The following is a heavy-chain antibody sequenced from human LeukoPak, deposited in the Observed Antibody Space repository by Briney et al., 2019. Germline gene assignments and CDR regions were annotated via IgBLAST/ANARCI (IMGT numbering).Heavy chain of an antibody. CDR2: ISWNSGSI. J-gene: IGHJ4*02. V-gene: IGHV3-9*01. Sequence: PGGSLRLSCAASGFTFDDYAMHWVRQAPGKGLEWVSGISWNSGSIGYADSVKGRFTISRDNAKNSLYLQMNSLRAEDTALYYCAKFGEIRAFDYWGQGTPVTVSS. CDR3: AKFGEIRAFDY. CDR1: GFTFDDYA. D-gene: IGHD3-10*01.